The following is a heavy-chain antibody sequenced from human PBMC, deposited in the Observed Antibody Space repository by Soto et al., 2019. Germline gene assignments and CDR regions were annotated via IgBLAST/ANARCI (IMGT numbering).Heavy chain of an antibody. CDR2: IIPIFSTT. J-gene: IGHJ4*02. D-gene: IGHD1-26*01. V-gene: IGHV1-69*13. CDR1: GGTFTSNV. Sequence: APVKVSGKASGGTFTSNVISCVRQAPGQGLEWMGGIIPIFSTTNYAQKFQGRLTITADECTSTAYMELSSLRSEDTALYYCAVNSGSHPWGEFRGRGSPVKVSS. CDR3: AVNSGSHPWGEF.